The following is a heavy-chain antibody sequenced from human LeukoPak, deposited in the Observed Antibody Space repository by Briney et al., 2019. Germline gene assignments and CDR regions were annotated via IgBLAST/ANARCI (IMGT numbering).Heavy chain of an antibody. CDR2: IYPGDSDT. D-gene: IGHD5/OR15-5a*01. CDR1: GYSFTSYW. J-gene: IGHJ5*02. CDR3: ARRSSTWFDP. V-gene: IGHV5-51*01. Sequence: GESLQISCKGSGYSFTSYWIGWGRRMPGKGGEWMGIIYPGDSDTRYSPSFQGQVTISADKSISTAYLQWSSLKASDTAMYYCARRSSTWFDPWGQGTLVTVSS.